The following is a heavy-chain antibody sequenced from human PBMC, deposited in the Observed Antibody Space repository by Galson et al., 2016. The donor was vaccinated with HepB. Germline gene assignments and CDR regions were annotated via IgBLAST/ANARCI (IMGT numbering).Heavy chain of an antibody. J-gene: IGHJ4*02. CDR3: ARNKEVGLRTEWAY. D-gene: IGHD1-26*01. Sequence: SLRLSCAASGFTFSNYAMIWVRQAPGKGPEWVSGISDSGTGTWYADSVKGRFTISRDNSKNTVYLQMNNVRVEDTAVYYCARNKEVGLRTEWAYWGQGTLVTVSS. CDR2: ISDSGTGT. V-gene: IGHV3-23*01. CDR1: GFTFSNYA.